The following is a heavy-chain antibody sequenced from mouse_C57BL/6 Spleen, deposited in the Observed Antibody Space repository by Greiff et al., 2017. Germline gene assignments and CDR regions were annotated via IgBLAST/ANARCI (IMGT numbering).Heavy chain of an antibody. CDR3: ARSGWLTTVVADY. CDR2: INPNYGTT. V-gene: IGHV1-39*01. J-gene: IGHJ2*01. Sequence: SGPELVKPGASVKISCKASGYSFTDYNLNWVQQSNGKSLEWIGVINPNYGTTSYNQKFKGKATLTVDQSSSTAYMQRNSLTSEDSAVYYCARSGWLTTVVADYWGQGTTLTVSS. D-gene: IGHD1-1*01. CDR1: GYSFTDYN.